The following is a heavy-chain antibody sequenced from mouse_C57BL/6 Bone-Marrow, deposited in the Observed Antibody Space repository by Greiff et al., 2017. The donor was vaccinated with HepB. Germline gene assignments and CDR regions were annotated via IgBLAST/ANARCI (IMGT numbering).Heavy chain of an antibody. CDR3: GRDHDGSSYGYCDV. CDR1: GFTFSDYY. CDR2: ISNGGGGT. D-gene: IGHD1-1*01. V-gene: IGHV5-12*01. Sequence: EVKLLESAGGLVQPGGSLKLSCASSGFTFSDYYMYLVRHTPEKRLEWVAYISNGGGGTYYPDTVKGRFTISRDDAKNTLYLQMSRLKSEDTDMYYCGRDHDGSSYGYCDVWGTGTTVTVAS. J-gene: IGHJ1*03.